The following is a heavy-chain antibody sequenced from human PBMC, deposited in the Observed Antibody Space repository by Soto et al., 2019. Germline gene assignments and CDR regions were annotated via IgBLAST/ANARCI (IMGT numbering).Heavy chain of an antibody. D-gene: IGHD3-22*01. CDR3: AIGVDHDSSCYYYSY. CDR2: IIPIFGRA. Sequence: QVQLVQSGAEVKKPGASVKVSCKASGGTFSSYGIDWVRQAPGQGLEWMGGIIPIFGRANYAQNIQGRVTITADESTSSAYRELSSLSSEDTAVYYCAIGVDHDSSCYYYSYWGQGTLVTVSS. V-gene: IGHV1-69*01. J-gene: IGHJ4*02. CDR1: GGTFSSYG.